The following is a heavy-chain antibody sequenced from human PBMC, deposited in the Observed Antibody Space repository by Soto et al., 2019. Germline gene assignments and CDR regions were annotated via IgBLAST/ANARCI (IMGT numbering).Heavy chain of an antibody. D-gene: IGHD5-18*01. Sequence: QVQLVQSGAEVKKPGASVRVSCKASGYRFTNFYIHWVRQAPGQGLEWMGRMNLDTGGTTYAQEFQGRVTMTRDTSINTAYMEVTNLESDDTAIYYCARDGNFAFRGYSFGFDFWGQGTLVTVSS. J-gene: IGHJ4*02. V-gene: IGHV1-2*06. CDR1: GYRFTNFY. CDR3: ARDGNFAFRGYSFGFDF. CDR2: MNLDTGGT.